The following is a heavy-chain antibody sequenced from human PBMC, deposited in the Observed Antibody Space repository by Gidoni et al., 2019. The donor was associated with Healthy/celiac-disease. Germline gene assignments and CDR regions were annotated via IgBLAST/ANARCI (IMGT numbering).Heavy chain of an antibody. D-gene: IGHD2-8*01. CDR2: ISSSSSYI. CDR3: ARDRATGSKWGMDV. J-gene: IGHJ6*02. V-gene: IGHV3-21*01. CDR1: GFTFSSYS. Sequence: EVQLVESGGGLVKPGGSLRLSCAASGFTFSSYSMNWVRQAPGKGLEWVSSISSSSSYIYYADSVKGRFTISRDNAKNSLYLQMNSLRAEDTAVYYCARDRATGSKWGMDVWGQGTTVTVSS.